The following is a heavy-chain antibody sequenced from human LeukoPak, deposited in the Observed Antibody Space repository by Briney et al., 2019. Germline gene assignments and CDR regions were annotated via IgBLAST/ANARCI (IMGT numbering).Heavy chain of an antibody. J-gene: IGHJ4*02. Sequence: GGSLRLSCAASGFTFSNAWMSWVRQAPGKGLEWVSTIIGSGGNTFYADSVKGRFTISRDNSKNTLSLQLTSLRAEDTGIYFCARDGGHPLTSYYRAYWGQGTLVTVSS. CDR2: IIGSGGNT. CDR1: GFTFSNAW. CDR3: ARDGGHPLTSYYRAY. D-gene: IGHD4-11*01. V-gene: IGHV3-23*01.